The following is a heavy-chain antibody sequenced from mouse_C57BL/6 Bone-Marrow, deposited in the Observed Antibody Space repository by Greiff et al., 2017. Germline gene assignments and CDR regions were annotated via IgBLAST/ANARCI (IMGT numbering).Heavy chain of an antibody. CDR1: GYTFPAYY. Sequence: QVQLQQSGPELVKPGASVKISCKASGYTFPAYYINWVKQRPGQGLAWIGWIFPGSGSTYYNEKFKGKATLTVDKSSSTAYMLLSSLTSEDSAVYFCARDTTTVVATFDYWGQGTTLTVSS. J-gene: IGHJ2*01. D-gene: IGHD1-1*01. CDR2: IFPGSGST. CDR3: ARDTTTVVATFDY. V-gene: IGHV1-75*01.